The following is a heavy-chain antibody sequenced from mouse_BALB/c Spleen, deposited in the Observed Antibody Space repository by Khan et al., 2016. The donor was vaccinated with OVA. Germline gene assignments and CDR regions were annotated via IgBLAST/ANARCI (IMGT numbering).Heavy chain of an antibody. CDR1: GDSITSGY. CDR3: ARWVYDGHYGRFAY. V-gene: IGHV3-8*02. D-gene: IGHD2-3*01. J-gene: IGHJ3*01. Sequence: EVKLEESGPSLVKPSQTLSLTCSVTGDSITSGYWNWIRKFPGNKLEYMGYISYSGSTYYNPSLKSRISITRDTSKNQYYLQLNSVTTEDTATYYCARWVYDGHYGRFAYWGQGTLVTVSA. CDR2: ISYSGST.